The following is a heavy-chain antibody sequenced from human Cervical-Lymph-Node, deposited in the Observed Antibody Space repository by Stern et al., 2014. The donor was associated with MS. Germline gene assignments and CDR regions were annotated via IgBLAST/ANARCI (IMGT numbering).Heavy chain of an antibody. CDR3: ARGYSATYFDF. CDR2: VSTSGST. Sequence: QLQLQESGPGLVKPSQTLSLTFTVSGGSISSSTFYWNWIRQPAGKGLEWIGRVSTSGSTHYNPSLQSRVTISTDMPKTHFSLTLSSVTAADTAVYYCARGYSATYFDFWGQGALVTVSS. D-gene: IGHD4-11*01. J-gene: IGHJ4*02. V-gene: IGHV4-61*02. CDR1: GGSISSSTFY.